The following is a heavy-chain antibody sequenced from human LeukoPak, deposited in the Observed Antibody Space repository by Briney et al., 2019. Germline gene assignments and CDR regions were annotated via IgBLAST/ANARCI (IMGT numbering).Heavy chain of an antibody. CDR3: AREIQPDRHFDY. V-gene: IGHV4-4*02. J-gene: IGHJ4*02. CDR2: IYHSGSA. Sequence: KPSETLSLTCTVSGGSISSSNWWSWVRQPPGKGLEWIGEIYHSGSANYNPSLKSRVTISVDKSKNQFSLKLSSVTAADTAVYYCAREIQPDRHFDYWGQGTLVTVSS. CDR1: GGSISSSNW. D-gene: IGHD3-22*01.